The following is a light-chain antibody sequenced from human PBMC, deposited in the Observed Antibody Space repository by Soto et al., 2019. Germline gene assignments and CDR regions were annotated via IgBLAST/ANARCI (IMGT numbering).Light chain of an antibody. V-gene: IGLV1-44*01. CDR2: TDN. CDR1: NSNIGSNS. Sequence: QSVLIQPPSASGTPGQRVTISCSGSNSNIGSNSVNWYQQFPGTAPKLVIYTDNQRPSGAPDRFSGSESGTSASLAISGLQSEDEADYYCAAWDYSLNGPVFGGGTKLTVL. CDR3: AAWDYSLNGPV. J-gene: IGLJ2*01.